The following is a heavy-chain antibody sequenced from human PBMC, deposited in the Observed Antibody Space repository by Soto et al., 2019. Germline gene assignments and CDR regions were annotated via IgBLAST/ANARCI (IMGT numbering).Heavy chain of an antibody. V-gene: IGHV3-21*01. Sequence: GGSLRLSCAASGFTFSSYSMNWVRQAPGKGLEWVSSISSSSYIYYADSVKGRFTISRDNAKNSLYLQMNSLRAEDTAVYCCARDLVDCSSTSCPRGYYYYGMDVWGQGTTVTVSS. CDR3: ARDLVDCSSTSCPRGYYYYGMDV. D-gene: IGHD2-2*01. CDR2: ISSSSYI. J-gene: IGHJ6*02. CDR1: GFTFSSYS.